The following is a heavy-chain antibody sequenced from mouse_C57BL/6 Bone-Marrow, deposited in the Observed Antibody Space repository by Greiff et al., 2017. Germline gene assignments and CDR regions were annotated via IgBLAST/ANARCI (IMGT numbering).Heavy chain of an antibody. Sequence: DVHLVESGPGLVKPSQSLSLTCSVTGYSITSGYYWNWIRQFPGNKLEWMGYISYDGSNNYNPSLKNRISITRDTSKNQFFLKLNSVTTEDTATYYCARVGLGWYFDVWGTGTTVTVSS. CDR2: ISYDGSN. D-gene: IGHD4-1*01. V-gene: IGHV3-6*01. CDR3: ARVGLGWYFDV. J-gene: IGHJ1*03. CDR1: GYSITSGYY.